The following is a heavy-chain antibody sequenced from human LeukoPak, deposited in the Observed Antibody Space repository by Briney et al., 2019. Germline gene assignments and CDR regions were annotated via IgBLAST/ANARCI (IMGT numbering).Heavy chain of an antibody. CDR1: GGSISSYY. D-gene: IGHD6-19*01. J-gene: IGHJ4*02. CDR2: INHSGST. Sequence: PSETLSLTCTVSGGSISSYYWSWIRQPPGKGLEWIGEINHSGSTNYNPSLKSRVTISVDTSKNQFSLKLSSVTAADTAVYYCARDKISSGWHLAYWGQGTLVTVSS. CDR3: ARDKISSGWHLAY. V-gene: IGHV4-34*01.